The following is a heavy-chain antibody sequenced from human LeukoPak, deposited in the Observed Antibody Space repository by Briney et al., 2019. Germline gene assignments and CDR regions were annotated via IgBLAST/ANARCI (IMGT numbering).Heavy chain of an antibody. V-gene: IGHV3-30*02. Sequence: GGSLRLSCAASGFTFSSYGMHWVRQAPGKGLEWVAFIRYDGSNKYYADSVKGRFTISRDNSKNTLYLQMNSLRAEDTAVYYCAKDRYSGYERFDYWGQGTLVTVSS. CDR2: IRYDGSNK. CDR1: GFTFSSYG. CDR3: AKDRYSGYERFDY. D-gene: IGHD5-12*01. J-gene: IGHJ4*02.